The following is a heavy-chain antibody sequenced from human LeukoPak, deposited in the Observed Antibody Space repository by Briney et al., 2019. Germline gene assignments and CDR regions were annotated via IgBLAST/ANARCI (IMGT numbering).Heavy chain of an antibody. CDR1: GFTVSSNY. CDR3: ARDWRSSWYDAFDI. CDR2: IYSGGST. J-gene: IGHJ3*02. D-gene: IGHD6-13*01. Sequence: GGSLRLSCAASGFTVSSNYMSWVRQAPGKGLEWVSVIYSGGSTYYADSVKGRFTISRDNSKNTLYLQMNSLRAEDTAVYYCARDWRSSWYDAFDIWGQGTMVTVSS. V-gene: IGHV3-53*01.